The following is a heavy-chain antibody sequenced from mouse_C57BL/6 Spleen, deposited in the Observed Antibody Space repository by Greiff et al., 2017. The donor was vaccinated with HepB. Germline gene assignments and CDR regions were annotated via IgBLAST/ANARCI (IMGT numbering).Heavy chain of an antibody. D-gene: IGHD2-2*01. CDR1: GYSFTDYN. CDR3: ARRGGYEEDAMDY. J-gene: IGHJ4*01. Sequence: VHVKQSGPELVKPGASVKISCKASGYSFTDYNMNWVKQSNGKSLEWIGVINPNYGTTSYNQKFKGKATLTVDQSSSTAYMQLNSLTSEDSAVYYCARRGGYEEDAMDYWGQGTSVTVSS. CDR2: INPNYGTT. V-gene: IGHV1-39*01.